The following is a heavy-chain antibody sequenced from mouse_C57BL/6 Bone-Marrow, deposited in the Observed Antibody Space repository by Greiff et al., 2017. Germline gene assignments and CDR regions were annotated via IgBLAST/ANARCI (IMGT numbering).Heavy chain of an antibody. Sequence: EVKLQQSGAELVRPGASVKLSCTASGFNIKDDYMHWVKQRPEQGLEWIGWIDPENGDTEYASKFQGKATITADTSSNTAYLQLSSLTSEDTAVYYCTTVGWLRRGYFDVWGTGTTVTVSS. D-gene: IGHD2-2*01. CDR2: IDPENGDT. J-gene: IGHJ1*03. CDR3: TTVGWLRRGYFDV. CDR1: GFNIKDDY. V-gene: IGHV14-4*01.